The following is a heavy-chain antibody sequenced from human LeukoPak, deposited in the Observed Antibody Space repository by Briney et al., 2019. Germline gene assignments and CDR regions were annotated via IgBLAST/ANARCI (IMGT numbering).Heavy chain of an antibody. J-gene: IGHJ4*02. D-gene: IGHD6-13*01. CDR3: ARRPYSTSWYYFDY. Sequence: GGSLRLSCAASGFTFSDYYMSWVRQAPGKGLEWVSYISGSGSMLHYADSVKGRSTISRDNAKNSLYLQMSTLRAEDTAVYYCARRPYSTSWYYFDYWGQGTLVTVSS. CDR1: GFTFSDYY. CDR2: ISGSGSML. V-gene: IGHV3-11*04.